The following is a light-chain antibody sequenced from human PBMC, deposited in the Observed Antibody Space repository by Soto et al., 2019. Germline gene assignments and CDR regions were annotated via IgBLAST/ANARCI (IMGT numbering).Light chain of an antibody. CDR1: QSVSSSY. J-gene: IGKJ1*01. Sequence: EIVLTQSPGTLSLSPGERATLSCRASQSVSSSYLAWYQQKPGQAPRLLIYGASSRATGIPDRFSGSGSGTDFPLTISRLEPEDFAVYYCHQYGSSPLWTFGQGTKVDIK. V-gene: IGKV3-20*01. CDR2: GAS. CDR3: HQYGSSPLWT.